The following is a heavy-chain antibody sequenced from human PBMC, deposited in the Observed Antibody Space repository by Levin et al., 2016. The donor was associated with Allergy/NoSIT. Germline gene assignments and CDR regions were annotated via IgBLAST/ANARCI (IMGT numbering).Heavy chain of an antibody. V-gene: IGHV4-4*07. CDR3: AREHWLNDYYYYGMDV. Sequence: SETLSLTCTVSGGSVRSHNWSWVRQAAGKRLEWIGRIFASGRTNYNPSLESRVTMSADMSKNHLSLNLASVTAADTAVYYCAREHWLNDYYYYGMDVWGQGTTVTVSS. CDR1: GGSVRSHN. J-gene: IGHJ6*02. CDR2: IFASGRT. D-gene: IGHD3-16*01.